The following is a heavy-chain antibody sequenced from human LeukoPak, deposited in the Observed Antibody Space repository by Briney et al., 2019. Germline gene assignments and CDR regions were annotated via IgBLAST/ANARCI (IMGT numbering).Heavy chain of an antibody. CDR2: FDPEDGET. Sequence: GASVKVSCKVSGYTLTELSMHWVRQAPGKGLEWMGGFDPEDGETIYAQKFQGRVTMTEDTSTDTAYMELSSLRSEDTAVYYCATPIGHSGSYYYYGMDVWGQGTTVTVSS. J-gene: IGHJ6*02. D-gene: IGHD1-26*01. CDR1: GYTLTELS. V-gene: IGHV1-24*01. CDR3: ATPIGHSGSYYYYGMDV.